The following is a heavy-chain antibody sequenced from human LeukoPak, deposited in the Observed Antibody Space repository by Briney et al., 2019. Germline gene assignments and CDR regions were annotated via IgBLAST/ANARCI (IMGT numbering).Heavy chain of an antibody. V-gene: IGHV3-30*03. J-gene: IGHJ1*01. Sequence: GGSLRLSCAASGFTFSSYGMHWVRQAPGKGLEWVAVISYDRSNKYYADSVKGRFTISRDNSKNTLYLQMNSLRAEDTAVYYCASMYYDSSGYYYVGEYFQHWGQGTLVTVSS. CDR3: ASMYYDSSGYYYVGEYFQH. D-gene: IGHD3-22*01. CDR1: GFTFSSYG. CDR2: ISYDRSNK.